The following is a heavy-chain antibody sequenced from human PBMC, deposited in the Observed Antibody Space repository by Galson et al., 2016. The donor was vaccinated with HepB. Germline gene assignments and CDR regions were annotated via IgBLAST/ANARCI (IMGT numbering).Heavy chain of an antibody. CDR2: IWYDGSNK. V-gene: IGHV3-33*01. J-gene: IGHJ4*02. CDR3: ARIIKTGTTSHFDY. CDR1: GFTFSSYG. D-gene: IGHD1-7*01. Sequence: SLRLSCAASGFTFSSYGMHWVRQAPGKGLEWVAVIWYDGSNKYYADSVKGRFTISRDNSKNTLYLQMNSLRAEDTAVYYCARIIKTGTTSHFDYWGQGTLVTVS.